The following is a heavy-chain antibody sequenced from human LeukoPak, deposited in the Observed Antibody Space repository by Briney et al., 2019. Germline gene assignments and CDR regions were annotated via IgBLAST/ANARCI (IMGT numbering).Heavy chain of an antibody. V-gene: IGHV3-23*03. Sequence: GGSLRLSCAASGFTFSSYAMSWVRQAPGKGLEWVSVIYSGGTTYYADSVKGRFTISRDNSKNTLYLQMNSLRVEDTAVYYCAKQPAASAHEAGGSFWYFDLWGRGTLVTVSS. CDR2: IYSGGTT. D-gene: IGHD2-15*01. J-gene: IGHJ2*01. CDR3: AKQPAASAHEAGGSFWYFDL. CDR1: GFTFSSYA.